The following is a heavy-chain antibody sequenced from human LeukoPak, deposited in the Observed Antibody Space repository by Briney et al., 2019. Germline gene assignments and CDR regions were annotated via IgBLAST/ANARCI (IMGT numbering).Heavy chain of an antibody. V-gene: IGHV1-58*02. CDR3: AAATYYYDSSGYYGGAFDI. D-gene: IGHD3-22*01. Sequence: SVKVSCKASGFTFTSSAMQWVRQARGQRLEWIGWIVVGSGNTNYAQKFQERVTITRDMSTSTAYMELSSLRSEDTAVYYCAAATYYYDSSGYYGGAFDIWGQGTMVTVSS. J-gene: IGHJ3*02. CDR1: GFTFTSSA. CDR2: IVVGSGNT.